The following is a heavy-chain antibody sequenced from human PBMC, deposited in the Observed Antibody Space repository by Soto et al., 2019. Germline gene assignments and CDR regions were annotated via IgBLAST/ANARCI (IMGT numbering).Heavy chain of an antibody. Sequence: EVQLLESGGGLVQPGGSLRLSCAASGFTFSNYAMSWVRQAPGKGLEWVSGISGGGGSSYYADSVKGRFTISRDNYKNTLYLEVNSLRAEATAVDYCSFNCGVDCRSHFFYWGEGSPV. CDR2: ISGGGGSS. CDR1: GFTFSNYA. J-gene: IGHJ4*02. D-gene: IGHD2-21*02. V-gene: IGHV3-23*01. CDR3: SFNCGVDCRSHFFY.